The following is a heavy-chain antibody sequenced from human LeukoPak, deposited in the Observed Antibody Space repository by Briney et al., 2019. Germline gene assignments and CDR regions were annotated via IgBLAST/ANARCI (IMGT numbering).Heavy chain of an antibody. J-gene: IGHJ6*02. Sequence: GGSLRLSCAASGFTFSSYAMHWVRQAPGKGLEYVSAISSNGGSTYYASSVKGRFTISRDNSKNRLYLQMGSLRAEDMGVYYCARVGSNYYYYGMDVWGQGTTVTVSS. V-gene: IGHV3-64*01. CDR2: ISSNGGST. CDR1: GFTFSSYA. CDR3: ARVGSNYYYYGMDV.